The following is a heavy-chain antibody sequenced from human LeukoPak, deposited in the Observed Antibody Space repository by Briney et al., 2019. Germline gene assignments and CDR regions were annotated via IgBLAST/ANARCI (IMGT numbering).Heavy chain of an antibody. CDR2: ISYDGSNK. CDR1: GFTFSSYG. D-gene: IGHD3-10*01. V-gene: IGHV3-30*03. CDR3: ARTLWFGELLPFDY. Sequence: SCKASGFTFSSYGMHWVRQAPGKGLEWVAVISYDGSNKYYADSVKGRFTISRDNSKNTLYLQMNSLRAEDTAVYYCARTLWFGELLPFDYWGQGTLVTVSS. J-gene: IGHJ4*02.